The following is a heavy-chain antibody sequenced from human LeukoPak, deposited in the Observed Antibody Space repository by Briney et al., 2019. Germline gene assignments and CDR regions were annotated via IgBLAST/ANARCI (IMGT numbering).Heavy chain of an antibody. CDR2: ISSSSSTI. CDR1: GFTFSSYS. CDR3: ARVRIQLNDAFDI. J-gene: IGHJ3*02. V-gene: IGHV3-48*01. D-gene: IGHD5-18*01. Sequence: GGSLRLSCAASGFTFSSYSMNWVRQAPGKGLEWVSYISSSSSTIYYADSVKGRFTISRDNAKNSLYLQMNSLRAEDTAVYYCARVRIQLNDAFDIWGQGTMVTVSS.